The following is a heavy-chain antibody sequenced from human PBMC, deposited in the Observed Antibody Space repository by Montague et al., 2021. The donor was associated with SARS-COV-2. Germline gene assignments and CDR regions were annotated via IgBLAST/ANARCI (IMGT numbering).Heavy chain of an antibody. CDR1: GGSISSSSYY. CDR3: ARPPLTTMILVVITQPRRYFDL. CDR2: IYYSGST. Sequence: SETLSLTCTVSGGSISSSSYYWGWIRQPPGKGLEWIGSIYYSGSTYYNPSLKSRVTISVDTSKNQFSLKLSSVTAADTAVYYCARPPLTTMILVVITQPRRYFDLWGRGTLVTVSS. D-gene: IGHD3-22*01. V-gene: IGHV4-39*01. J-gene: IGHJ2*01.